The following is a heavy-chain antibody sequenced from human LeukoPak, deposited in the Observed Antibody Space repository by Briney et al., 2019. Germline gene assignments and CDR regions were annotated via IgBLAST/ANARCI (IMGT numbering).Heavy chain of an antibody. V-gene: IGHV3-48*01. CDR3: TTDEDWNYARKDV. J-gene: IGHJ6*02. D-gene: IGHD1-7*01. CDR1: GFTFSSYS. CDR2: ISDSSHAI. Sequence: GGSPRLSCAASGFTFSSYSMIWVRQAPGKGLEWVSYISDSSHAIYHADTVKGRFTISRDNAKDSLYLQMNSLKIEDTAVYYCTTDEDWNYARKDVWGQGATVIVSS.